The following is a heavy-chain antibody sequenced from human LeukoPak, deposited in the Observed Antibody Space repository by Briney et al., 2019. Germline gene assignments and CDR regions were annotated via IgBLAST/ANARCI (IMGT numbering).Heavy chain of an antibody. CDR2: MNPNSGNT. V-gene: IGHV1-8*03. J-gene: IGHJ3*02. CDR3: AKNYNSSGTDALDI. Sequence: ASVKVSCKASGYTFTSYDINWVRQATGQGLEWMGWMNPNSGNTDYAQKFQGRVTITRNTSISTAYMELSSLRSDDTAVYYCAKNYNSSGTDALDIGGQGTMVTVSS. D-gene: IGHD3-22*01. CDR1: GYTFTSYD.